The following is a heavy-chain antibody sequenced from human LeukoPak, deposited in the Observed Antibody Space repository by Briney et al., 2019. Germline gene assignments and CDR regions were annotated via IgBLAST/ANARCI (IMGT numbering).Heavy chain of an antibody. CDR2: INPSGGST. CDR3: ASPSRGYGEPLDY. V-gene: IGHV1-46*01. Sequence: GASVKVSCKASGYTFTSYYMHWVRQAPGQGLEWMGIINPSGGSTSYAQKFQGRVTMTRDMSTSTVYMELSSLRSEDTAVYYCASPSRGYGEPLDYWGQGTLVTVSS. J-gene: IGHJ4*02. CDR1: GYTFTSYY. D-gene: IGHD4-17*01.